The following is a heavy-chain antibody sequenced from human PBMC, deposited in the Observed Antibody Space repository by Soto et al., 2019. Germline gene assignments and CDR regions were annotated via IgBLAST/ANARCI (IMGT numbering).Heavy chain of an antibody. Sequence: GGSLRLSCAASGFTFSGSAMHWVRQASGKGLEWVGRIRSKANSYATAYAASVKGRFTISRDDSKNTAYLQMNSLRAEDTAVYYCAKDPLEIQLWPKYYFDYWGQGTLVTVSS. CDR1: GFTFSGSA. CDR3: AKDPLEIQLWPKYYFDY. CDR2: IRSKANSYAT. J-gene: IGHJ4*02. V-gene: IGHV3-73*01. D-gene: IGHD5-18*01.